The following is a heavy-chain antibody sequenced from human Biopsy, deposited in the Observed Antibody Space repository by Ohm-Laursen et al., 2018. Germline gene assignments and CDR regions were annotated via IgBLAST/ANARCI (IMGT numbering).Heavy chain of an antibody. Sequence: SLRLSCTASGFTFSSFGVHWVRQAPGKGLESVAVISYDGSNKYEADSVKCRFTISRDNSKNTMSLQMNSLRTEDTAVYYCAKDLAVRGGGDHGMDVWGQGTTVTVSS. CDR1: GFTFSSFG. CDR2: ISYDGSNK. J-gene: IGHJ6*02. V-gene: IGHV3-30*18. CDR3: AKDLAVRGGGDHGMDV. D-gene: IGHD3-10*01.